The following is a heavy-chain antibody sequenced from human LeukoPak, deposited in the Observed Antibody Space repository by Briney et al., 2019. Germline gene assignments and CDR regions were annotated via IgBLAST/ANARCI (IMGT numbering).Heavy chain of an antibody. Sequence: SETLSLTCTVSGVAVSGGSYYWSWIRQPPGKGLEWIMYIYYSGSTNYNPSLKSRVTISVDTSKNQFSLKLSSVTAADTAVYYCARGYASSSGWDYYGMDVWGQGTTVTVSS. CDR2: IYYSGST. V-gene: IGHV4-61*01. J-gene: IGHJ6*02. D-gene: IGHD6-19*01. CDR1: GVAVSGGSYY. CDR3: ARGYASSSGWDYYGMDV.